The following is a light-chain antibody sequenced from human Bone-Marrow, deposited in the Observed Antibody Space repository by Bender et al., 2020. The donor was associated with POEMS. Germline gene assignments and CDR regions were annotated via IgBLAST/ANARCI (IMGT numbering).Light chain of an antibody. J-gene: IGLJ2*01. Sequence: QSALTQPPSASGSPGQSVTVSCTGTSGDVGGYDFVSWYQHHPGKAPRLMIYEVNKRPSGVPDRFSGSIDSSSNSASLTISGLKTEDEADYYCQSYDRNSVVFGGGTTLTVL. CDR1: SGDVGGYDF. CDR3: QSYDRNSVV. V-gene: IGLV2-8*01. CDR2: EVN.